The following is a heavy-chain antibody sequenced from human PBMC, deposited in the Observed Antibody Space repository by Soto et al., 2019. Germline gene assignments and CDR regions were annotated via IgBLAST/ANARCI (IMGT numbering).Heavy chain of an antibody. V-gene: IGHV4-39*01. J-gene: IGHJ4*02. D-gene: IGHD2-2*01. CDR3: ATYSPSVVPAAPLYY. Sequence: QLQLQESGPGLVKPSETLSLTCTVSGGSISSSSYYWGWIRQPPGKGLEWIGSIYYSGSTYYNPSLKSRVTISVDTSKNQFSLKLSSVTAADTAVYYCATYSPSVVPAAPLYYWGQGTLVTVSS. CDR2: IYYSGST. CDR1: GGSISSSSYY.